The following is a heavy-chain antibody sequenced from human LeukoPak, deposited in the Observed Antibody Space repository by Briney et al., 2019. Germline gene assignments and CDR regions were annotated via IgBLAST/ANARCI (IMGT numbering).Heavy chain of an antibody. V-gene: IGHV4-34*01. Sequence: SETLSLTCAVYGGSFSGYYWSWIRQPPGKGLEWIGEINHSGSTNYNPSLKSRVTISVDTSKNQFSLKLSSVTAADTAVYYCARRRQQLVMGGWFDPWGQGTLVTVSS. CDR1: GGSFSGYY. CDR3: ARRRQQLVMGGWFDP. D-gene: IGHD6-13*01. CDR2: INHSGST. J-gene: IGHJ5*02.